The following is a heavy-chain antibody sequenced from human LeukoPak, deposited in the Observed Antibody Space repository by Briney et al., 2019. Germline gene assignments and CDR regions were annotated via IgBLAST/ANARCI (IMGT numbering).Heavy chain of an antibody. D-gene: IGHD3-10*01. J-gene: IGHJ4*02. Sequence: GGSLRLSCAASGFTFSNYAMAWVRQAPGKGLEWVSTISGSGNLTYFADSVKGRFTISRDNSKNTLYLQMNSLRAEDTALYYCSKDAASGTYGTFDYWGQGTLVIVSS. CDR3: SKDAASGTYGTFDY. CDR2: ISGSGNLT. V-gene: IGHV3-23*01. CDR1: GFTFSNYA.